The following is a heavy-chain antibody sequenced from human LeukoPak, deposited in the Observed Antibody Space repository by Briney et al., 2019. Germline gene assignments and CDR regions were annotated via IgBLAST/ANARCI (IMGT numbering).Heavy chain of an antibody. CDR2: ISAYNGNT. CDR1: GYTFTSYG. Sequence: ASVKVSCKASGYTFTSYGISWVRQAPGQGLEWMGWISAYNGNTNYAQKLQGRVTMATDTSTSTAYMELRSLRPDDTAVYYCARMSGSYYRPYFDYWGQGTLVTVSS. J-gene: IGHJ4*02. D-gene: IGHD1-26*01. V-gene: IGHV1-18*01. CDR3: ARMSGSYYRPYFDY.